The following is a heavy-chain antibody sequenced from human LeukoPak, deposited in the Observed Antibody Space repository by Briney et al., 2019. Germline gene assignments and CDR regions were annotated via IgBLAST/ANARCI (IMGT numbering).Heavy chain of an antibody. V-gene: IGHV4-39*01. CDR1: GGSISSNSYC. CDR3: ARHRYYYRTGSYYGAPYYMDV. D-gene: IGHD3-10*01. J-gene: IGHJ6*03. Sequence: SETLSLTCTVSGGSISSNSYCWGCIRQPPGKWLEWIGSIYDSGPTTNNPSLKSRATISVDTSKNHCYLKLSSVTAADTAVYYCARHRYYYRTGSYYGAPYYMDVWGKGTTVTISS. CDR2: IYDSGPT.